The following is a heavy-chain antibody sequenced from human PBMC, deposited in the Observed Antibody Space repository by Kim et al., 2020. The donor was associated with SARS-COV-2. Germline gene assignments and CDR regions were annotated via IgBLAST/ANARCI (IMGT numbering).Heavy chain of an antibody. CDR3: ARHVVTGWFSFDK. CDR2: ISHSGHT. D-gene: IGHD6-19*01. Sequence: SETLSLTCSVSGSSIGGAYYWGWIRQPPGRGLEWIGSISHSGHTYYDPSLQSRVTISVDTSKQEFSLNLSSVTATDTAIYYCARHVVTGWFSFDKWGQGRMVTVSS. V-gene: IGHV4-38-2*01. J-gene: IGHJ3*02. CDR1: GSSIGGAYY.